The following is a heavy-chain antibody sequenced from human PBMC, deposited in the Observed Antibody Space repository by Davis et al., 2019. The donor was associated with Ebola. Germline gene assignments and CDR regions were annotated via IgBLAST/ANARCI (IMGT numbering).Heavy chain of an antibody. Sequence: PSETLSLTCAVYGGSFSGYYWSWIRQPPGKGLEWIGEINHSGSTNYNPSLKSRVTISVDTSKNQFSLKLSSVTAADTAVYYCARERGYSSSSARYYYYYMDVWGKGTTVTVSS. CDR2: INHSGST. D-gene: IGHD6-6*01. V-gene: IGHV4-34*01. CDR1: GGSFSGYY. CDR3: ARERGYSSSSARYYYYYMDV. J-gene: IGHJ6*03.